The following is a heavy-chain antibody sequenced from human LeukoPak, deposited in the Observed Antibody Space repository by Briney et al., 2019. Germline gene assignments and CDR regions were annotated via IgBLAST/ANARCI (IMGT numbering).Heavy chain of an antibody. CDR3: ARALDWDPFDY. J-gene: IGHJ4*02. Sequence: SETLSLTCTVSGGSISSGDYYWSWIRQPPGKGLEWIGYIYYSGSTYYNPSLKSRVTISVDRSKNQFSLKLSSVTAADTAVYYCARALDWDPFDYWGQGTLVTVSS. CDR2: IYYSGST. V-gene: IGHV4-30-4*01. CDR1: GGSISSGDYY. D-gene: IGHD3-9*01.